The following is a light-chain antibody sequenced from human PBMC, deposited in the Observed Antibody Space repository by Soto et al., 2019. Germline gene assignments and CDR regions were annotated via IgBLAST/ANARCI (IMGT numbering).Light chain of an antibody. J-gene: IGKJ2*01. V-gene: IGKV3-20*01. CDR1: QSVSSDY. Sequence: EIVLTQSPGTLSLSPGDGATLSCRASQSVSSDYLAWYQQTPGQAPSLLIYGASHRATGIPPTFSGSGSGTDMTLTTSTLEPEDFEVDYGQQYCGQPYTCGLRTKVVIK. CDR3: QQYCGQPYT. CDR2: GAS.